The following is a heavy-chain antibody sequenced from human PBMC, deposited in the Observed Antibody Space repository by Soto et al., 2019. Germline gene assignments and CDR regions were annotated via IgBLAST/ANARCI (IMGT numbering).Heavy chain of an antibody. CDR3: ATELGENPAIPFDA. CDR2: IIPLFGTA. CDR1: GVTFSSET. J-gene: IGHJ4*02. V-gene: IGHV1-69*01. D-gene: IGHD2-21*01. Sequence: QVQLVQSGADVKKPGSSVKVSCQASGVTFSSETLGWVRQAPGQGLEWVGGIIPLFGTASYAQKFQGRVTMTADESTSTVYMELSSLRSDDTAVYFFATELGENPAIPFDAWGQGTLVTVSS.